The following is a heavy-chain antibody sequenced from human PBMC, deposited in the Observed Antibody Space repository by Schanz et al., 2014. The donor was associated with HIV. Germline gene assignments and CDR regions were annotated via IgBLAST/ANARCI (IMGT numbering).Heavy chain of an antibody. J-gene: IGHJ6*02. D-gene: IGHD1-20*01. V-gene: IGHV3-48*02. CDR3: ARGEAITYYYHYYGMDV. Sequence: EVQLLESGGGLVQPGGSLRLSCTASGFTFSGHAMSWVRQAPGKGLEWVSYISSSSSTIYYADSVKGRFTISRDNAKNSLYLQMSSLRDEDTAVYYCARGEAITYYYHYYGMDVWGQGTTVTVSS. CDR2: ISSSSSTI. CDR1: GFTFSGHA.